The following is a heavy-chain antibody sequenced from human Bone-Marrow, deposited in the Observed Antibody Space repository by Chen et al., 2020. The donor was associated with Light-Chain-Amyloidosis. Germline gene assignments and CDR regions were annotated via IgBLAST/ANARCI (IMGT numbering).Heavy chain of an antibody. V-gene: IGHV3-74*01. CDR3: AAGADI. D-gene: IGHD3-10*01. J-gene: IGHJ4*02. CDR1: GFTSHSSW. Sequence: EVQLVESGGDLVQPGGSLRLSCSASGFTSHSSWMHWVRQGPGNGLVWVSRINNDGSVTSYADSVKGRFTSSRDNAKNTLYRQMTRLRAEDTALYYWAAGADIRGRGILVTVSS. CDR2: INNDGSVT.